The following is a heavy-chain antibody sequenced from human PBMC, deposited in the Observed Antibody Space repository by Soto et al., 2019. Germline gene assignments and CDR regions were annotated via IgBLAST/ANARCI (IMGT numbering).Heavy chain of an antibody. CDR1: GGSISSGDYF. CDR2: IYYSGST. CDR3: ARTVGRYDSGDYVELD. J-gene: IGHJ4*02. V-gene: IGHV4-30-4*01. D-gene: IGHD4-17*01. Sequence: SSETLSLTCTVSGGSISSGDYFWSWIRQPPGKGLEWIGYIYYSGSTYYNPSLKSRVTISVDTSKNQFSLKLRSVTAADTAVYYCARTVGRYDSGDYVELDWGQGTLVTVS.